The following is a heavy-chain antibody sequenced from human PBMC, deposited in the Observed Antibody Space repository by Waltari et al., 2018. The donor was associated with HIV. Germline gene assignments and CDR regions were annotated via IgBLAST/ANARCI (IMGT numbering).Heavy chain of an antibody. Sequence: EVQLVESGGGLIKPGGSLRLACAAYGFTFSDAWMSWVRQAPGKGLGWVARIKTQADGETTDYAAPVQGRFTVSRDDARNTVYLQIDSLKTDDTAMYYCTTWMYWGPGTRVTVSS. CDR2: IKTQADGETT. D-gene: IGHD2-2*03. CDR1: GFTFSDAW. J-gene: IGHJ4*02. CDR3: TTWMY. V-gene: IGHV3-15*01.